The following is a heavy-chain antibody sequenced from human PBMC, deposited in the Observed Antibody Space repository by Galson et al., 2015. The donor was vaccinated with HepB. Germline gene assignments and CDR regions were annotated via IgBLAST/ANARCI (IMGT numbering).Heavy chain of an antibody. CDR3: AGPKEVGITARLDY. CDR1: GVTFRTTT. J-gene: IGHJ4*02. V-gene: IGHV3-21*01. CDR2: IRSTSNYV. D-gene: IGHD1-26*01. Sequence: SMRLACEAYGVTFRTTTMNGVRQAPGDALDWVSCIRSTSNYVPYAHSVKHRLTLSTHNAKFPLYLQMDSLRAEDTAVYYCAGPKEVGITARLDYWGQGTLVTVSS.